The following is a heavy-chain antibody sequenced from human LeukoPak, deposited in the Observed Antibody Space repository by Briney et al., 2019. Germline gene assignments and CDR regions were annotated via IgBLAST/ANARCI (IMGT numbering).Heavy chain of an antibody. CDR3: ARSNIAVRRGDNWFDP. J-gene: IGHJ5*02. D-gene: IGHD6-6*01. CDR1: GYTFSNYW. Sequence: GESLKISCKGSGYTFSNYWIGWVRQAPGQGLEWMGWIGPNSGGTNYAQKFQGRVTMTRDTSISTAYMELSRLISDDTAVYYCARSNIAVRRGDNWFDPWGQGTLVTVSS. CDR2: IGPNSGGT. V-gene: IGHV1-2*02.